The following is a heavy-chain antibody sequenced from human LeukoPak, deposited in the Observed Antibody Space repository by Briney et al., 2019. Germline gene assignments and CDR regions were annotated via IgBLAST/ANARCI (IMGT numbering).Heavy chain of an antibody. CDR3: ARGDLAYCSGGSCPAWFDP. CDR2: ISYSGST. D-gene: IGHD2-15*01. Sequence: SETLSLTCNVSGGSLSSGGYYWSWIRQHPVKGLEWIVYISYSGSTNYNPSLKSRFTISVDTSKNQFSLEMSSVTAADTAVYYCARGDLAYCSGGSCPAWFDPWGQGTLVTVSS. J-gene: IGHJ5*02. V-gene: IGHV4-31*03. CDR1: GGSLSSGGYY.